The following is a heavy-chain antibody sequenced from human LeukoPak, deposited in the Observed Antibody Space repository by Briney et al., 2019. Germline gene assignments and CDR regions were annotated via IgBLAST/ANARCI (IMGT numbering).Heavy chain of an antibody. J-gene: IGHJ4*02. Sequence: ASVTVSCKASGGTFSSYAISWVRQAPGQGLEWMGWISAHNSNTNYAQKFQGRVTMTTDTSTSTAYMELRSLGSDDTAVYYCARQCGSLCPFDYWGQGTLVTVSS. D-gene: IGHD1-26*01. CDR3: ARQCGSLCPFDY. V-gene: IGHV1-18*01. CDR1: GGTFSSYA. CDR2: ISAHNSNT.